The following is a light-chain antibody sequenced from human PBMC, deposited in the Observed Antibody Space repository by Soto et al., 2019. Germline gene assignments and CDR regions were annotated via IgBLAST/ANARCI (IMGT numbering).Light chain of an antibody. Sequence: EIVLTQSPATLSLSPGERATLSCRASQSVSSYFAWYQQKPGQSPRLLIYDAYNRATGIPARFSGSGSGTYFNLAISSLEPEDFAFYYCQQRSNWPSFTFGPGTKVDIK. V-gene: IGKV3-11*01. J-gene: IGKJ3*01. CDR3: QQRSNWPSFT. CDR1: QSVSSY. CDR2: DAY.